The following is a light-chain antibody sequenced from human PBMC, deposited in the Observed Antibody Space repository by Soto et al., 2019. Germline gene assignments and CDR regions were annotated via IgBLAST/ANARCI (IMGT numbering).Light chain of an antibody. CDR1: QSVGSN. J-gene: IGKJ4*01. CDR3: RQYNNWPPVT. V-gene: IGKV3-15*01. Sequence: EMVMTQSPPTLSLSPGERATLSCRASQSVGSNLAWYQQKPGQAPRLLIYGASTRVTGIPARFSGSGSGTEFTLTISILQTEDFAVYYCRQYNNWPPVTFGGGTKVEIK. CDR2: GAS.